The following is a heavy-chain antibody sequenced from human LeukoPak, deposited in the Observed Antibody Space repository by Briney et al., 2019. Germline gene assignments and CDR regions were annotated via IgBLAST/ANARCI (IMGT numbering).Heavy chain of an antibody. Sequence: GESLRLSCAASGFTFSSYAMSWVRQAPGKGLEWVSSISSSSSYIYYADSVKGRFTISRDNAKNSLYLQMNSLRAEDTAVYYCARVGSRSFDYWGQGTLVTVSS. CDR1: GFTFSSYA. V-gene: IGHV3-21*01. D-gene: IGHD2-15*01. CDR2: ISSSSSYI. CDR3: ARVGSRSFDY. J-gene: IGHJ4*02.